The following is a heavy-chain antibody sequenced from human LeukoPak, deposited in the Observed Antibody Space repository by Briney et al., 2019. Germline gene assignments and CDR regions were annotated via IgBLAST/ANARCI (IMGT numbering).Heavy chain of an antibody. V-gene: IGHV1-46*01. D-gene: IGHD3-16*01. CDR2: INPSGGST. CDR1: GYTFTSYY. CDR3: ARDQVVWKGGGYYYYYGMDV. J-gene: IGHJ6*02. Sequence: ASVKVSCKASGYTFTSYYMHWVRQAPGQRLEWMGIINPSGGSTSYAQKFQGRVTMTRDTSTSTVYMELSSLRSEDTAVYYCARDQVVWKGGGYYYYYGMDVWGQGTTVTVSS.